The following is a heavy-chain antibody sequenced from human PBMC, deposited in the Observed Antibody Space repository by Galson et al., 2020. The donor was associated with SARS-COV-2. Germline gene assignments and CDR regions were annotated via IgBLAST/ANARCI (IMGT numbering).Heavy chain of an antibody. Sequence: SETLSLTCAVYGGSFRGHYWSWIRQPPGKGLEWIGEISHNGRTNYNPSLKSRVILSVDASKNQFSLKLNSLTAADTAVYYCARGGGVAAQDFWGRGTPVTVSS. J-gene: IGHJ4*02. V-gene: IGHV4-34*01. CDR2: ISHNGRT. CDR3: ARGGGVAAQDF. D-gene: IGHD6-25*01. CDR1: GGSFRGHY.